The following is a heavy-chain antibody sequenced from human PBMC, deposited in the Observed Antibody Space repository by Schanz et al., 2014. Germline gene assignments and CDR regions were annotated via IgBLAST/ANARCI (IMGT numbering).Heavy chain of an antibody. Sequence: QVQLQESGPGLVKPSGTLSLTCAVSGGSISNANWWSWVRQPPGKGLQWIGEVYHSGGTNYNPSLKSRVTISLDVSKNQFSLRLNSVPAADTAVYYCARSVGMVRRYFDSWGQGNLVTVSS. CDR3: ARSVGMVRRYFDS. V-gene: IGHV4-4*02. J-gene: IGHJ4*02. D-gene: IGHD5-18*01. CDR2: VYHSGGT. CDR1: GGSISNANW.